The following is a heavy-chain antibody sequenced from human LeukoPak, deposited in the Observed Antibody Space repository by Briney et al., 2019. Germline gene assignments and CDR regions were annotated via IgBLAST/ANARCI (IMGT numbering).Heavy chain of an antibody. V-gene: IGHV1-58*01. CDR3: AAATTVTTVDAFDI. J-gene: IGHJ3*02. CDR2: IVVGSGNT. D-gene: IGHD4-17*01. Sequence: EASVKVSCKASGFTFTSSAVQWVRQARGQRLEWIGWIVVGSGNTNYAQKFQERVTITRDMSTSTAYMELSSLRSKDTAVYYCAAATTVTTVDAFDIWGQGTMVTVSS. CDR1: GFTFTSSA.